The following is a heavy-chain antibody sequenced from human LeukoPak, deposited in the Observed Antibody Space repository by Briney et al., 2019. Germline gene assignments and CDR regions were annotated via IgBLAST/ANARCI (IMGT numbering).Heavy chain of an antibody. D-gene: IGHD3-22*01. CDR1: GGSISSYY. J-gene: IGHJ4*02. CDR3: AREAYDSSGYYDY. CDR2: IYYSGST. Sequence: SETLSLTCTVSGGSISSYYWSWIRQPPGKGLEWIGYIYYSGSTNYNPSLKSRVTISVDTSKNQFSLKLSSVTAADTAVYYCAREAYDSSGYYDYWGQGTLVTVSS. V-gene: IGHV4-59*01.